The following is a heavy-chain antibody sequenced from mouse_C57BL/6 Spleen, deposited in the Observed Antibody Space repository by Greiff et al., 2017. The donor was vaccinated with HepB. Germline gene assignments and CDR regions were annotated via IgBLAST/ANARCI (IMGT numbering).Heavy chain of an antibody. CDR2: IDPETGGN. CDR3: TRRHGSSLFAY. CDR1: GYTFTDYE. J-gene: IGHJ3*01. D-gene: IGHD1-1*01. Sequence: QVQLKESGAELVRPGASVTLSCKASGYTFTDYEMHWVKQTPVHGLEWIGAIDPETGGNAYNQKFKGKAILTADKSSSTAYMELRSLTSEDSAVYYCTRRHGSSLFAYWGQGTLVTVSA. V-gene: IGHV1-15*01.